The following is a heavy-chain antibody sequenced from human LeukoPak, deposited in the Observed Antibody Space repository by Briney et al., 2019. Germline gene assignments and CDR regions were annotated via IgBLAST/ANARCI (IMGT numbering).Heavy chain of an antibody. D-gene: IGHD5-12*01. Sequence: GGSLRLSCAASGFTFSSYAMNWVGQAPGKGLEWVAVISYDGSNKYYADSVKGRFTISRDNSKNTLYLQMNSLRAEDTAVYYCAKSGIVATDYFDYWGQGTLVTVSS. V-gene: IGHV3-30*18. CDR3: AKSGIVATDYFDY. CDR2: ISYDGSNK. CDR1: GFTFSSYA. J-gene: IGHJ4*02.